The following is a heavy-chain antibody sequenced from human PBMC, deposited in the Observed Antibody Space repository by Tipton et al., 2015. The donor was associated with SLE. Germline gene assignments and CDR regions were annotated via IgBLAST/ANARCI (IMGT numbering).Heavy chain of an antibody. CDR3: ARIRPGHGDPFDF. D-gene: IGHD4-17*01. CDR2: LYGSGSPT. CDR1: GGSITTHS. Sequence: TLSLTCTVSGGSITTHSWSWIRQPPGKGLEWIGRLYGSGSPTHYNPSLEGRVTVSVDTSQNQVSLKLTSVTAADTAVYYCARIRPGHGDPFDFWGQGALVTVSS. V-gene: IGHV4-4*07. J-gene: IGHJ4*02.